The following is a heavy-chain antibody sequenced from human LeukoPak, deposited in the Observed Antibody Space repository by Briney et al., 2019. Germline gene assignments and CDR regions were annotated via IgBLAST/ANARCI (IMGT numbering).Heavy chain of an antibody. CDR3: ARAHYYDSSGYYYLDAFDN. J-gene: IGHJ3*02. CDR1: GGSISSYY. CDR2: IYYSGST. Sequence: SETLSLTCTVSGGSISSYYWSWIRQPPGKGLEWIGYIYYSGSTNYNPSLKSRVTISVDTSKNQFSLKLSSVTAADTAVYYCARAHYYDSSGYYYLDAFDNWGQGTMVTVSS. V-gene: IGHV4-59*01. D-gene: IGHD3-22*01.